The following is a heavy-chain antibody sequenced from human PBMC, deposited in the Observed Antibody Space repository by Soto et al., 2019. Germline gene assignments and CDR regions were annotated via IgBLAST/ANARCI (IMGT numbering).Heavy chain of an antibody. V-gene: IGHV4-59*01. J-gene: IGHJ4*02. Sequence: SETLSLTCTVSGGSISSYYRSWIRQPPGKGLEWIGYVYYRGNTNYNPSLKTRVTISVDTSKNQFSLKLNSVTAADTAVYYCARGYNSGYGFFDSWGQGTLVTVSS. CDR2: VYYRGNT. CDR3: ARGYNSGYGFFDS. CDR1: GGSISSYY. D-gene: IGHD5-18*01.